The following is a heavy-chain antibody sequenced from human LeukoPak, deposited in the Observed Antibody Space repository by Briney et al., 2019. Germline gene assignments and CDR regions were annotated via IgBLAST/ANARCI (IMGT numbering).Heavy chain of an antibody. Sequence: SQSVSLTCGISGYSVSSNSAAWHWIRQSPSRGLEWLGRTYYRSKWFINYAPSVKSRIIINPDTPKNQVSLQLNSVTPEDTAVYYCTRSDCSSGRCPGFDNWGQGTLVTVSS. CDR2: TYYRSKWFI. D-gene: IGHD6-19*01. CDR3: TRSDCSSGRCPGFDN. CDR1: GYSVSSNSAA. J-gene: IGHJ4*02. V-gene: IGHV6-1*01.